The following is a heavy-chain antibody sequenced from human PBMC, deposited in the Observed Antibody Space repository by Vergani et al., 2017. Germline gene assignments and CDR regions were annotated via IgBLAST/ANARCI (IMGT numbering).Heavy chain of an antibody. CDR1: GGSISSYY. Sequence: QVQLQESGPGLVKPSETLSLTCTVSGGSISSYYWSWIRQPPGKGLEWIGYIYYSGSTNYNPSLKSRVTISVDTSKNQFSLKLSSVTAADTAVYYCASVIAARPGLGNNWFDPWGQGTLVTVSS. CDR2: IYYSGST. CDR3: ASVIAARPGLGNNWFDP. J-gene: IGHJ5*02. V-gene: IGHV4-59*01. D-gene: IGHD6-6*01.